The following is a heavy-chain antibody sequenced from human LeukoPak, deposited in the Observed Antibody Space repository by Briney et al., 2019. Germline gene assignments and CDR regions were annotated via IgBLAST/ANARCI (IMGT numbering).Heavy chain of an antibody. V-gene: IGHV3-21*04. D-gene: IGHD5-18*01. Sequence: GGSLRLSCAASGFTFSSYSMNWVRQAPGKGLEWVSSISSSSSYIYYADSVKGRFTISRDNAKNSLYLQMNSLRAEDTAVYYCAKLTRKVDTAKFDYWGQGTLVTVSS. CDR3: AKLTRKVDTAKFDY. CDR2: ISSSSSYI. J-gene: IGHJ4*02. CDR1: GFTFSSYS.